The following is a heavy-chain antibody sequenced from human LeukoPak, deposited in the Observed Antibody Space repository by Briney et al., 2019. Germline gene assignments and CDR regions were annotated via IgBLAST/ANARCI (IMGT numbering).Heavy chain of an antibody. CDR1: GGTFSSYA. CDR2: IIPILGIA. CDR3: ARGPTYYYDSSGWPHFDY. D-gene: IGHD3-22*01. V-gene: IGHV1-69*04. J-gene: IGHJ4*02. Sequence: ASVKVSCKASGGTFSSYAISWVRQAPGQGLEWMGRIIPILGIANYAQKFQGRVTITADKSTSTAYMELSSLRSEDTAVYYCARGPTYYYDSSGWPHFDYWGQGTLVTVSS.